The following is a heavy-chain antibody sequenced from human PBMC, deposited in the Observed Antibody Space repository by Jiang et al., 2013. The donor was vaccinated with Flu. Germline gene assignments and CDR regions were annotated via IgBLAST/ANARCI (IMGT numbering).Heavy chain of an antibody. Sequence: QLLESGGGLVQPGGSLRLSCAASGFTFSTSDMHWVRQAPGKGLEWVSAIGAGADTYYLDSVKGRFTISRENAANSLYLQMNSLRAGDTAVYYCARESRDSGVGDWFQYFDLWGRGTLVTVSS. CDR1: GFTFSTSD. J-gene: IGHJ2*01. V-gene: IGHV3-13*04. D-gene: IGHD3-9*01. CDR2: IGAGADT. CDR3: ARESRDSGVGDWFQYFDL.